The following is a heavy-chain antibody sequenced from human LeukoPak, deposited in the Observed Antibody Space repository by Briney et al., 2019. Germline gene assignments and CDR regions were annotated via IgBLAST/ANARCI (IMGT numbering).Heavy chain of an antibody. CDR2: IYYSGST. J-gene: IGHJ5*02. Sequence: SETLSLTCTVSGGSISSYYWSWIRQPPGKGLEWIGYIYYSGSTNYNPSLKSRVTISVDTSKNQFSLKLSFVTAADTAVYYCARGSTYCSGGSCYSDWFDPWGQGTLVTVSS. CDR3: ARGSTYCSGGSCYSDWFDP. D-gene: IGHD2-15*01. V-gene: IGHV4-59*01. CDR1: GGSISSYY.